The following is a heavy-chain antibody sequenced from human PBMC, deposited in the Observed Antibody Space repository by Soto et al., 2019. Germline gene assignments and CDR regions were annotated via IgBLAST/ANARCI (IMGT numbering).Heavy chain of an antibody. J-gene: IGHJ6*02. CDR1: GYTFTSYD. D-gene: IGHD4-4*01. Sequence: ASVKVSCKASGYTFTSYDINWVRQATGQGLEWMGWMNPNSGNTGYAQKFQGRVTMTRSTSISTAYMELSSLRSEDTAVYYCARGGDSNHIYCMDVWGQGTTVPVYS. V-gene: IGHV1-8*01. CDR3: ARGGDSNHIYCMDV. CDR2: MNPNSGNT.